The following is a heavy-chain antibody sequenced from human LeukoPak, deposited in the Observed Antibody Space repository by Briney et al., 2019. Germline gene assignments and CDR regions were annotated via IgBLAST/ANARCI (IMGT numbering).Heavy chain of an antibody. CDR2: INPNSGGT. CDR1: GYTFTGYY. J-gene: IGHJ4*02. Sequence: ASVKVSCKASGYTFTGYYMHWVRQAPGQGLEWMGWINPNSGGTNYAQKFQGRVTMTRDTSISTAYMELSRLRSDDTAVYYCATPYDILIGYSYWGQGTLVTVSS. D-gene: IGHD3-9*01. V-gene: IGHV1-2*02. CDR3: ATPYDILIGYSY.